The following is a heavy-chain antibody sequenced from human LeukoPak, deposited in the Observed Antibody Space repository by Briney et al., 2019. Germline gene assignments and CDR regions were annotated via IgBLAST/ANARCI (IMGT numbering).Heavy chain of an antibody. CDR2: IKQDGSEK. V-gene: IGHV3-7*01. Sequence: GGSLRLSCAASGFTFSNYWMSWVRQAPGKGLEWVANIKQDGSEKYYVDSVRGRFTISRDNAKNSLYLQMNSLRAEDTAVYYCAREVTGYGMDVWGQGTTVTVSS. J-gene: IGHJ6*02. CDR1: GFTFSNYW. D-gene: IGHD1-14*01. CDR3: AREVTGYGMDV.